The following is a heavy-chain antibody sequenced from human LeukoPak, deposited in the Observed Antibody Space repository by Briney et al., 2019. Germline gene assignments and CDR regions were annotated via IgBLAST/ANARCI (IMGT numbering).Heavy chain of an antibody. CDR1: GLTVSSNC. V-gene: IGHV3-20*04. D-gene: IGHD3-22*01. CDR3: ARSITMMNL. J-gene: IGHJ4*02. CDR2: TSRNGGSA. Sequence: GGSLRLSCAASGLTVSSNCMSWVRQAPGKGLEWVSGTSRNGGSAGYADSVKGRFTITRDNAKNSLYLQMNSLRAEDTALYYCARSITMMNLWGQGTLVTVSS.